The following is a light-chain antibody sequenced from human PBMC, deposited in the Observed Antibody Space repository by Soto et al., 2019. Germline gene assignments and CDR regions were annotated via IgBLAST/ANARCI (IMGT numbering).Light chain of an antibody. Sequence: DIQMTQSPSTLSASVGDRVTITCRASQSISSWLAWYQQKPGKAPKLLIYRASTRATGVPARFSGSGSGTEFTLTISSLQSEDVSVYFCQHYNFWPHTFGQGTKLEIK. J-gene: IGKJ2*01. CDR3: QHYNFWPHT. CDR1: QSISSW. CDR2: RAS. V-gene: IGKV1-5*01.